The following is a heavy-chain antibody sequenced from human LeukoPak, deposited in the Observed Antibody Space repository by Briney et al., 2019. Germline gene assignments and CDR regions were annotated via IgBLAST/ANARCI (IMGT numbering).Heavy chain of an antibody. D-gene: IGHD6-13*01. J-gene: IGHJ6*02. CDR2: VHYSGST. CDR1: GGSISTYY. V-gene: IGHV4-59*01. Sequence: SETLSLTCTVSGGSISTYYWSWIRQPPGKGLEWIGYVHYSGSTNYNPSLKSRVTISVDTSKNQFSLKLSSVTAADTAVYYCARGGAAGHNYYYYGMDVWGQGTTVTVSS. CDR3: ARGGAAGHNYYYYGMDV.